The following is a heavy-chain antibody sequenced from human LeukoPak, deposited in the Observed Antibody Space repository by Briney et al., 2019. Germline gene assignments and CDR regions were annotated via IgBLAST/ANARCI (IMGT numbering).Heavy chain of an antibody. CDR1: GGSISGSSYY. CDR2: IYYSGST. Sequence: PSETLSLTCTVSGGSISGSSYYWGWIRQPPGKGLEWIGSIYYSGSTYYNPSLKSRVTISVDTSKNQFSLKLSSVTAADTAVYYCARDNRYSSSWYRASLGHWFDPWGXXXLVTVSS. V-gene: IGHV4-39*07. D-gene: IGHD6-13*01. CDR3: ARDNRYSSSWYRASLGHWFDP. J-gene: IGHJ5*02.